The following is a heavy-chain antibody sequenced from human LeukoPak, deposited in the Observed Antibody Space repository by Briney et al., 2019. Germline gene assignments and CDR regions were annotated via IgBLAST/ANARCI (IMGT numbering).Heavy chain of an antibody. CDR2: IYHSGST. J-gene: IGHJ4*02. V-gene: IGHV4-4*02. Sequence: SGTLSLTCAVSGGSISSSNWWSWVRQPPGKGLEWIGEIYHSGSTNYNPSLKSRVTISVDKSKNQFSLKLSSVTAADTAVYYCARDSRPYSSSWYVDYWGQGTLVTVSS. CDR1: GGSISSSNW. D-gene: IGHD6-13*01. CDR3: ARDSRPYSSSWYVDY.